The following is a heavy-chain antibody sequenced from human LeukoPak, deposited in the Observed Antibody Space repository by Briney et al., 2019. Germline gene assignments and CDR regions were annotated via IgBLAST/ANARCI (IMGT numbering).Heavy chain of an antibody. J-gene: IGHJ6*04. Sequence: GGSLRLSCAASGFTFSSYEMNWVRQAPGKGLEWVSYISSSGSTIYYADSVKGRFTISRDNAKNPLYLQMNSLRAEDTAVYYCAELGITMIEGVWGKGTTVTISS. CDR1: GFTFSSYE. V-gene: IGHV3-48*03. D-gene: IGHD3-22*01. CDR3: AELGITMIEGV. CDR2: ISSSGSTI.